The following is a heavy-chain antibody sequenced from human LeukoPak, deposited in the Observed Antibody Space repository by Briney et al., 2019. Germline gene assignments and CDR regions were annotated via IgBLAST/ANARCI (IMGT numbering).Heavy chain of an antibody. CDR1: GFTFSNYV. Sequence: GGSLRLSCTASGFTFSNYVMHWVRQAPGQGLEWVAFQRYDGSIEYYADYVKGRFTISRDNSKNTLYLQMDSLRAEDTAVYFCAKDGGPTGQFDYWGQGTLVTVSS. J-gene: IGHJ4*02. CDR3: AKDGGPTGQFDY. V-gene: IGHV3-30*02. D-gene: IGHD1-1*01. CDR2: QRYDGSIE.